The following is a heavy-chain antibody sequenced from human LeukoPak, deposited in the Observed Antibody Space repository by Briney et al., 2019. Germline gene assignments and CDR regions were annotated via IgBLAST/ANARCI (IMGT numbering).Heavy chain of an antibody. V-gene: IGHV3-53*01. CDR1: GFDVSSHH. CDR3: ARGGRGSAAVVAPRSFDI. CDR2: TYTRGNS. J-gene: IGHJ3*02. Sequence: GGSLRLSCAASGFDVSSHHMVWVRQAPGKGLEWVSVTYTRGNSYYTDSVKGRFIISRDTSKNTMDLQMNSLRPEDSALYFCARGGRGSAAVVAPRSFDIWGQGTMVAVSS. D-gene: IGHD3-22*01.